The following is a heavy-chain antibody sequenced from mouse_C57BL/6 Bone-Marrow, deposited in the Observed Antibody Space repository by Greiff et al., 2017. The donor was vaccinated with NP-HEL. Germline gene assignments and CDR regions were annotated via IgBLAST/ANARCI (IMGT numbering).Heavy chain of an antibody. J-gene: IGHJ4*01. CDR3: ARLEVTTYYAMDY. V-gene: IGHV5-17*01. Sequence: EVKLVESGGGLVKPGGSLKLSCAASGFTFSDYGMHWVRQAPEKGLEWVAYISSGSSTIYYADTVKGRFTISRDNAKNTLFLQMTSLRSEDTAMYYCARLEVTTYYAMDYWGQGTSVTVSS. D-gene: IGHD2-2*01. CDR1: GFTFSDYG. CDR2: ISSGSSTI.